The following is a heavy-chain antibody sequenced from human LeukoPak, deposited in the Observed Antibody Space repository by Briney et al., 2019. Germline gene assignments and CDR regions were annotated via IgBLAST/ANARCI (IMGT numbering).Heavy chain of an antibody. CDR3: ARLGGLWWWSFDL. D-gene: IGHD2-21*01. CDR2: IYPGDSDT. V-gene: IGHV5-51*01. J-gene: IGHJ2*01. Sequence: GESLQISCQGSGYSFTSYWIGWVRQMPGKGLEWMGIIYPGDSDTRYSPSFQGQVTISADKSISTAYLQWSSLKASDTAMYYCARLGGLWWWSFDLWGRGTLVTVSS. CDR1: GYSFTSYW.